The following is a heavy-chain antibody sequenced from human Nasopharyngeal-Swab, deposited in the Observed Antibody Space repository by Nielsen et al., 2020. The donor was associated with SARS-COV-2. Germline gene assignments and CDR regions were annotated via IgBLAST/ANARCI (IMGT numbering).Heavy chain of an antibody. CDR3: ARDHGAEGSNNWFDP. CDR1: GYSFISYG. D-gene: IGHD3-10*01. J-gene: IGHJ5*02. Sequence: ASVKVSCKASGYSFISYGISWVRQAPAQGLEWMGCIRIYSGNTQYAQKFQGRVTFTTDTSTSTAYMELRNLRSDDTAVYYCARDHGAEGSNNWFDPWGQGTLVTVSS. CDR2: IRIYSGNT. V-gene: IGHV1-18*01.